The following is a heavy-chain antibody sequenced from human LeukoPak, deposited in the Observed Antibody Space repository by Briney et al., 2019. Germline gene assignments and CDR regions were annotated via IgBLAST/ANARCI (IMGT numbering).Heavy chain of an antibody. D-gene: IGHD3-10*01. CDR3: ARGPMVRGVIIDY. J-gene: IGHJ4*02. CDR1: GYSFTSYW. V-gene: IGHV5-51*01. CDR2: IYPGDPDT. Sequence: GESLKISCKGSGYSFTSYWIGWVRQMPGKGLEWMGIIYPGDPDTRYSPSFQGQVTISADKSISTAYLQWSSLKASDTAMYYCARGPMVRGVIIDYWGQGTLVTVSS.